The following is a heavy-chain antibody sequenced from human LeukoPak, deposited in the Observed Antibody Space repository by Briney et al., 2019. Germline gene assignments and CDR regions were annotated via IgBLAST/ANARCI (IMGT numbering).Heavy chain of an antibody. CDR3: ARGGYDILTSSRGYYFDY. Sequence: SMKVSCKASGYTFTSYGISWVRQAPGQGLEGMGGIIPIFGTANYAQKFQGRVTITADESTSTAYMELSSLRSEDTAVYYCARGGYDILTSSRGYYFDYWGQGTLVTVSS. CDR1: GYTFTSYG. D-gene: IGHD3-9*01. V-gene: IGHV1-69*13. J-gene: IGHJ4*02. CDR2: IIPIFGTA.